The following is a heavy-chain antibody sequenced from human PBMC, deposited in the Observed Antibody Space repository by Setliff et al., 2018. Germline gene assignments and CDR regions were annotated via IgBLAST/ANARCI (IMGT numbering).Heavy chain of an antibody. Sequence: LSLTCTVSGVSVPSTGGYWSWIRQPPWRGLEGIGYIYYSGTTSYNPSFKSRVIISLDTSKNQLSLKLYSVTAADAAVYYCARDTGGLSTAPSTPHRSYMDVWGKGTTVTVSS. D-gene: IGHD3-10*01. CDR3: ARDTGGLSTAPSTPHRSYMDV. V-gene: IGHV4-31*03. CDR2: IYYSGTT. J-gene: IGHJ6*03. CDR1: GVSVPSTGGY.